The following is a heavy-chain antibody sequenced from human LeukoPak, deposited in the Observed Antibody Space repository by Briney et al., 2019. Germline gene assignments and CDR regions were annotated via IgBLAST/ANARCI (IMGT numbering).Heavy chain of an antibody. CDR1: GFTVSSNY. D-gene: IGHD3-22*01. CDR2: IYSGGST. V-gene: IGHV3-66*01. CDR3: ARAPHYYDSSGYYYDAFDI. Sequence: GGSLRLSCAASGFTVSSNYMSWVRQAPGKGLEWVSVIYSGGSTYYADSVKGRFTISRDNSKNTPYLQMNSLRAEDTAVYYCARAPHYYDSSGYYYDAFDIWGQGTMVTVSS. J-gene: IGHJ3*02.